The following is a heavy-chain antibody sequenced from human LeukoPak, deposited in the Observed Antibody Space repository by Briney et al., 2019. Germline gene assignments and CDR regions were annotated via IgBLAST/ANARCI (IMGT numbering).Heavy chain of an antibody. D-gene: IGHD2-2*01. CDR2: ISSSSSTI. Sequence: PGGSLRLSCAASGFTFSSYSIKWVRQAPGKGLEWVSYISSSSSTIYYADSVKGRITISRDNAKNSLYLQMNSLRAEDTAVYYCARARQIVVVPAARVGKYYFDYWGQGTLVTVSS. CDR1: GFTFSSYS. J-gene: IGHJ4*02. CDR3: ARARQIVVVPAARVGKYYFDY. V-gene: IGHV3-48*01.